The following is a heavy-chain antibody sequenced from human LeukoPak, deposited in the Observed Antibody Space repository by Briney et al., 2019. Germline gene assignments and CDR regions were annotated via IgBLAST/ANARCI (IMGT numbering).Heavy chain of an antibody. D-gene: IGHD3-3*01. V-gene: IGHV3-23*01. CDR3: AKGSDFVYYYYMDV. Sequence: GGSLRLSCAASGFSFSSYAMAWVRQAPGNGLEWVSAIGGSDGKTYYTDSVKGRFTISRDNAKNSLYLQMNSLRAEDTALYYCAKGSDFVYYYYMDVWGKGTTVTISS. CDR1: GFSFSSYA. CDR2: IGGSDGKT. J-gene: IGHJ6*03.